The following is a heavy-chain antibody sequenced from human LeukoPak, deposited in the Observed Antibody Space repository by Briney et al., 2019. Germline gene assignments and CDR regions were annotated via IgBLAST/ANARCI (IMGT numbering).Heavy chain of an antibody. CDR3: ARAPRGHRQGRAFDI. CDR1: GGSFSGYY. J-gene: IGHJ3*02. D-gene: IGHD3-10*01. CDR2: INHSGST. Sequence: PSETLSLTCAVYGGSFSGYYWSWIRQPPGEGLEWIGEINHSGSTNYNPSLKSRVTISVDTSKNQFSLKLSSVTAADTAVYYCARAPRGHRQGRAFDIWGQGTMVTVSS. V-gene: IGHV4-34*01.